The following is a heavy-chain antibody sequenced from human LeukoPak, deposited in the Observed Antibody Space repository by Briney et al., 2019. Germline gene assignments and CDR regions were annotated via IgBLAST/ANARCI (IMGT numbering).Heavy chain of an antibody. J-gene: IGHJ6*02. CDR3: AKGRSPLDYYYYGMDV. Sequence: GGSLRLSCAASGFTFSSYGMHWVRQAPGKGLEWVAVISYDGSNKYYADSVKGRFTISRDNSKNTLYLQMNSLRAEDTAVYYCAKGRSPLDYYYYGMDVWGQGTTVTVSS. V-gene: IGHV3-30*18. CDR1: GFTFSSYG. CDR2: ISYDGSNK.